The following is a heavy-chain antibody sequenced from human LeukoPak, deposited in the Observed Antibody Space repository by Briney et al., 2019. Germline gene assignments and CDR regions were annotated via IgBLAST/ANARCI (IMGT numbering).Heavy chain of an antibody. CDR2: INIDGSIT. CDR3: ARVGHGSSWFES. D-gene: IGHD6-13*01. V-gene: IGHV3-74*01. J-gene: IGHJ5*01. CDR1: GFTFSNYW. Sequence: SGGSLRLSCAASGFTFSNYWMHWVRQAPGKGLVWVSRINIDGSITTHADSVEGRFTISRDNAKNTVYLQMNSLRDEDTAVYFCARVGHGSSWFESRGQGALVTVSS.